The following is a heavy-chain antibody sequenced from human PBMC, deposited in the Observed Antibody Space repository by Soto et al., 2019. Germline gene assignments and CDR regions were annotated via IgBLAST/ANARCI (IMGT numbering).Heavy chain of an antibody. V-gene: IGHV3-30*13. J-gene: IGHJ1*01. D-gene: IGHD2-2*01. CDR3: AKKRIGGYCSTNRCYVLQH. Sequence: QVQLVESGGGVVQPGRPLRLSCEASGFNFGYYGMHWVRQAPGKGLEWVAIISYDGKDKYYTDAVKGRFTISRDNSKTRLYLQMNSLKPEDTSVYYCAKKRIGGYCSTNRCYVLQHWGQGTLVTVSS. CDR2: ISYDGKDK. CDR1: GFNFGYYG.